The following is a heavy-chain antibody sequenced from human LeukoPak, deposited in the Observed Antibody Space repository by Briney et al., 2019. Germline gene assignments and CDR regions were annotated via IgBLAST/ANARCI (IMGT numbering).Heavy chain of an antibody. D-gene: IGHD2-15*01. CDR1: GFTFSSSA. J-gene: IGHJ4*02. CDR3: AKQLGYCSDGSCYFPY. Sequence: GGSLRRSCAASGFTFSSSAMSWVRQAPGKGLEWVSAISNNGGYTYYADSVQGRFTISRDNSKSTLCLQMNSLRAEDTAVYYCAKQLGYCSDGSCYFPYWGQGTLVAVSS. V-gene: IGHV3-23*01. CDR2: ISNNGGYT.